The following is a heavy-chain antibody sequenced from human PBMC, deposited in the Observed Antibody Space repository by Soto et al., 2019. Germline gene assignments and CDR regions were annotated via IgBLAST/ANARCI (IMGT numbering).Heavy chain of an antibody. CDR3: ARVMVGATTRALDI. Sequence: GGSLRLSCAASGFTFSSYSMNWVRQAPGKGLEWVSSISSSSSYIYYTDSVKGRFTISRDNAKNSLYLQMNSLRAEDTAVYYCARVMVGATTRALDIWGQGTMVTVSS. CDR2: ISSSSSYI. CDR1: GFTFSSYS. D-gene: IGHD1-26*01. J-gene: IGHJ3*02. V-gene: IGHV3-21*01.